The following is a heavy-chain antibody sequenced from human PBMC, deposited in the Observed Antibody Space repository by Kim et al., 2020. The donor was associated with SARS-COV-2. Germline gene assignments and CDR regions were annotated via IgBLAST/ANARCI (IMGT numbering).Heavy chain of an antibody. J-gene: IGHJ6*02. CDR3: ARQYGSGSSYYYYGMDV. CDR1: GFTFSSYA. V-gene: IGHV3-30*04. CDR2: ISYDGSNK. D-gene: IGHD3-10*01. Sequence: GGSLRLSCAASGFTFSSYAMHWVRQAPGKGLEWVAVISYDGSNKYYVDSVKGRFTISRDNSKNTLYLQMNSLRAEDTAVYYCARQYGSGSSYYYYGMDVWGQRTTVTVSS.